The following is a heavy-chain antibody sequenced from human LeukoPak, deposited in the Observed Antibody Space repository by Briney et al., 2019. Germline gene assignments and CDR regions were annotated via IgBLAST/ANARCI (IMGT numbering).Heavy chain of an antibody. J-gene: IGHJ4*02. CDR3: ARKEGIAADFDY. Sequence: GRSLRLSCAASGFTFSSYSMNWVRQAPGKGLEWVSSISSSSSYIYYADSVKGRFTISRDNAKNSLYLQMNSLRAEDTAVYYCARKEGIAADFDYWGQGTLVTVSS. CDR1: GFTFSSYS. CDR2: ISSSSSYI. D-gene: IGHD6-13*01. V-gene: IGHV3-21*04.